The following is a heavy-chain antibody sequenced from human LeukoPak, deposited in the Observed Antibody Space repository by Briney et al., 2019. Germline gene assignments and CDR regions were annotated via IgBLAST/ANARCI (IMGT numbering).Heavy chain of an antibody. CDR2: IYHSGST. J-gene: IGHJ6*02. CDR1: GGSISSSNW. CDR3: ARSVASPPYYGSGKEGRTYYYYGMDV. Sequence: PSETLSLTCAVSGGSISSSNWWSWVRQPPGKGLEWIGEIYHSGSTNYNPSLKSRVTISVDKSKNQFSLKLSSVTAADTAVYYCARSVASPPYYGSGKEGRTYYYYGMDVWGQGTTVTVSS. V-gene: IGHV4-4*02. D-gene: IGHD3-10*01.